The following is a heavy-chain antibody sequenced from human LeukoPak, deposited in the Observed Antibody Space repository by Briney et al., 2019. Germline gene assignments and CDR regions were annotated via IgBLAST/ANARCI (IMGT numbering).Heavy chain of an antibody. V-gene: IGHV3-49*04. D-gene: IGHD1-26*01. CDR1: GFTFGDYA. J-gene: IGHJ4*02. CDR3: TRDQRWGASKWELLVFDY. CDR2: IRSKAYGGTT. Sequence: GRSLRLSCTASGFTFGDYAMSWVRQAPGKGLEWVGFIRSKAYGGTTEYAASVKGRFTISRDDSKSIAYLQMNSLKTEDTAVYYCTRDQRWGASKWELLVFDYWGQGTLVTVSS.